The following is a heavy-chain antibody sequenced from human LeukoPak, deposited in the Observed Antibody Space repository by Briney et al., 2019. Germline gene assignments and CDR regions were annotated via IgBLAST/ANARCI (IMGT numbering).Heavy chain of an antibody. CDR1: GFTFDDYA. V-gene: IGHV3-9*01. D-gene: IGHD2-21*01. Sequence: PGGSLRLSCAASGFTFDDYAMHWVRQAPGKGLEWVSGISWNSGSIGYADSVKGRFTISRDNAKNSLYLQMNSLRAEDTAVYYCAKESYSFCFDYWGQGTLVTVSS. CDR3: AKESYSFCFDY. J-gene: IGHJ4*02. CDR2: ISWNSGSI.